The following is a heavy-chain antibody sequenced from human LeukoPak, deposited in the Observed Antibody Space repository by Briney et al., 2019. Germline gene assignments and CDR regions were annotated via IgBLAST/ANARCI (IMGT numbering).Heavy chain of an antibody. V-gene: IGHV3-74*01. CDR1: GFTFSSYW. CDR2: INSDGSST. D-gene: IGHD5-12*01. CDR3: VRAGYSGYDLDY. J-gene: IGHJ4*02. Sequence: GGSLRLSCAASGFTFSSYWMHWVRQAPGKGLVWVSRINSDGSSTSYADSVKGRFTISRDNAKNTLYLQMNSLRAGDTAVYYCVRAGYSGYDLDYWGQGTLVTVSS.